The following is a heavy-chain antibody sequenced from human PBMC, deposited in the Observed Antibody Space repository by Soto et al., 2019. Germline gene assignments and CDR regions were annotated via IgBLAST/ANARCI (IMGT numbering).Heavy chain of an antibody. CDR1: GFTFSDYY. V-gene: IGHV3-11*01. Sequence: QVQLVESGGGLVQPGGSLRLSCAASGFTFSDYYMSWVRQAPGKGLEWLSYISSITNTIYYADSVKGRFTISRDNAKNSLYLQMNSLRAEDTALYYCARDHDSSGGYRNWGQGTLVTVSS. D-gene: IGHD3-22*01. CDR2: ISSITNTI. J-gene: IGHJ4*02. CDR3: ARDHDSSGGYRN.